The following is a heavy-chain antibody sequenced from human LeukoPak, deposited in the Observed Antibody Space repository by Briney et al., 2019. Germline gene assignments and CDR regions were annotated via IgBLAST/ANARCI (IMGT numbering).Heavy chain of an antibody. CDR1: GGSFSGYY. V-gene: IGHV4-34*01. J-gene: IGHJ6*03. CDR2: ISHSGST. Sequence: SETLSLTCAVYGGSFSGYYWSWIRQPPGKGLEWIGEISHSGSTNYNPSLKGRVTISVDTSKNQFSLKLSSVTAADMAVYFCARTYRRFYYYYMDVWGKGTTVTVSS. CDR3: ARTYRRFYYYYMDV.